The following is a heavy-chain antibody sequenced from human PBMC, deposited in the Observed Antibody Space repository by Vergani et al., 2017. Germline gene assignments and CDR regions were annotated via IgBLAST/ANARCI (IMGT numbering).Heavy chain of an antibody. CDR1: GGSISSYY. Sequence: QVQLQESGPGLVKPSETLSLTCTVSGGSISSYYWSWIRQPPGKGLEWIGYIYYSGSTNYNPSLKSRVTISVETSKNQFSLKLSSVTAADTAVYYCARVSDYDSSGYYQEYYFDYWGQGTLVTVSS. V-gene: IGHV4-59*01. CDR3: ARVSDYDSSGYYQEYYFDY. D-gene: IGHD3-22*01. CDR2: IYYSGST. J-gene: IGHJ4*02.